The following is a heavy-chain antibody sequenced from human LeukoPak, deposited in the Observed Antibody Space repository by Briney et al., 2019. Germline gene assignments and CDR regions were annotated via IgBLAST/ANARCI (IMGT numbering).Heavy chain of an antibody. D-gene: IGHD2-2*01. CDR1: GGSISSGDYY. CDR2: IYYSGST. J-gene: IGHJ6*03. Sequence: SQTLSLTCTLSGGSISSGDYYWSWIRQPPGKGLEWIGYIYYSGSTYYNPSLKSRVTISVDTSKNQFSLKLSSVTAADTAVYYCARDQVCSSTSCYFGYYYYMDVWGKGTTVTVSS. V-gene: IGHV4-30-4*08. CDR3: ARDQVCSSTSCYFGYYYYMDV.